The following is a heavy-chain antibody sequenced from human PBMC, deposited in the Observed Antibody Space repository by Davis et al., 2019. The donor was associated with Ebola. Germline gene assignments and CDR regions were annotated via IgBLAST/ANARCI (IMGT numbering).Heavy chain of an antibody. V-gene: IGHV1-2*02. Sequence: ASVKVSCQASGYTFTGYYMHWVRQAPGQGLEWMGWINPNSGGTNYAQKFQGRVTLTRDTSTTTVHMDLSSLRSEDTAIYYCASGEFVDFWGQGTLVTVSS. CDR1: GYTFTGYY. J-gene: IGHJ4*02. CDR2: INPNSGGT. CDR3: ASGEFVDF. D-gene: IGHD3-10*01.